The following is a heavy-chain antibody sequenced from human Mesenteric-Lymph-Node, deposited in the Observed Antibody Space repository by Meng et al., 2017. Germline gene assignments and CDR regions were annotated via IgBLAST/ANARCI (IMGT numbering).Heavy chain of an antibody. V-gene: IGHV3-21*01. CDR1: GFTFSSYW. CDR2: ISSSSSYI. Sequence: GESLKISCAASGFTFSSYWMHWVRQAPGKGLVWVSSISSSSSYIYYADSVKGRFTISRDNAKNSLYLQMNSLRAEDTAVYYCARDRSGGSCYDYWGQGTLVTVSS. CDR3: ARDRSGGSCYDY. D-gene: IGHD2-15*01. J-gene: IGHJ4*02.